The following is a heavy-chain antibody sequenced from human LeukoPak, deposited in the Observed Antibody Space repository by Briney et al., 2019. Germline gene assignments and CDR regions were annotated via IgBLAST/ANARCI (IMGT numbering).Heavy chain of an antibody. Sequence: SETLSLTCAVYGGSFSGYYWSWIRQPPGKGLEWIGEINHSGSTNYNPSLKSRVTISVDTSKNQFSLKLSSVTAADTAVYYCAREDDYYDSSGYYQVWGQGTLVTVSS. CDR3: AREDDYYDSSGYYQV. J-gene: IGHJ4*02. CDR1: GGSFSGYY. V-gene: IGHV4-34*01. D-gene: IGHD3-22*01. CDR2: INHSGST.